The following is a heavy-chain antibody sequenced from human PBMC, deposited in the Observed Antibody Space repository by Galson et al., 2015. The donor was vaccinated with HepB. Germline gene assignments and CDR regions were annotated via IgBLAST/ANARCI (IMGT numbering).Heavy chain of an antibody. D-gene: IGHD5/OR15-5a*01. Sequence: SLRLSCAASGFTFSSYAMHWVRQAPGKGLEWVAVISYDGSNKYYADSVKGRFTISRDNSKNTLYLQMNSLRAEDTAVYYCEMSVNPDYWGQGTLVTVSS. CDR2: ISYDGSNK. CDR3: EMSVNPDY. V-gene: IGHV3-30-3*01. J-gene: IGHJ4*02. CDR1: GFTFSSYA.